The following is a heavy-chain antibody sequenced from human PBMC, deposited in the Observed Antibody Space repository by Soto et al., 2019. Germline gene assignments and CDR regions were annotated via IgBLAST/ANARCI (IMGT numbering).Heavy chain of an antibody. CDR1: GFTFSNYW. D-gene: IGHD2-21*01. CDR3: ASARHIGP. Sequence: PGGSLRLCCAASGFTFSNYWMSWVRQAPGKGLEWVANIKQDGSESNYADSVKGRFTISRDNAENSLYPQMTSLRAEDTAVYYCASARHIGPWGQGTLVTVSS. CDR2: IKQDGSES. J-gene: IGHJ5*02. V-gene: IGHV3-7*01.